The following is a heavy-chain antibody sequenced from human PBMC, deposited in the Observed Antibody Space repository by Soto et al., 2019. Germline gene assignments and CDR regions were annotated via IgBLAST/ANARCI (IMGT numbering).Heavy chain of an antibody. D-gene: IGHD3-3*01. CDR2: IGGSGGDK. CDR1: GIPFSSYA. J-gene: IGHJ4*02. CDR3: GSSSWSGRVGY. V-gene: IGHV3-23*01. Sequence: GGWLRLSCAAAGIPFSSYAMSWVRQAPGKGLEWVSGIGGSGGDKFYADSVKGRFTVSRANAENTLPRELNSLRVDTTPIYYCGSSSWSGRVGYWGQGNLVAVSS.